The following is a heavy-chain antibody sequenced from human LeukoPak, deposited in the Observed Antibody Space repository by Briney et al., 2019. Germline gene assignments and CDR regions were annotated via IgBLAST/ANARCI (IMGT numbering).Heavy chain of an antibody. Sequence: GGSLRLSCAAPGFTFSSYGMHWVRQAPGKGLEWVAVIWYDGSNKYYADSVKGRFTISRDNSKNTLYLQMNSLRAEDTAVYYCARALRYFDWDDAFDIWGQGTMVTVSS. CDR2: IWYDGSNK. V-gene: IGHV3-33*08. J-gene: IGHJ3*02. CDR3: ARALRYFDWDDAFDI. D-gene: IGHD3-9*01. CDR1: GFTFSSYG.